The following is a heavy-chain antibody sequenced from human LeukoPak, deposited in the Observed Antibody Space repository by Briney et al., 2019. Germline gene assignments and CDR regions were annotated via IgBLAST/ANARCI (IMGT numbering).Heavy chain of an antibody. D-gene: IGHD3-16*01. V-gene: IGHV4-59*01. J-gene: IGHJ3*02. CDR3: ARVLDLSKRGLDAFDI. CDR2: VYYSGST. CDR1: GGPISSYF. Sequence: SETLSLTCTVSGGPISSYFWSWIRQPPGKGLEWIGYVYYSGSTNYNPSLKSRVTISVDTSKKQFSLKLSSATAADTAVYYCARVLDLSKRGLDAFDIWGQGTMVTVSS.